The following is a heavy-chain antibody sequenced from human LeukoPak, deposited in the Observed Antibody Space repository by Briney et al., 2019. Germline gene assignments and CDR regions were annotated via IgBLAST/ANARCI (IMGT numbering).Heavy chain of an antibody. J-gene: IGHJ5*02. CDR3: ARAFVGSSFHWFDP. Sequence: GASVKVSCKVSGYTFTSYGISWVRQAPGQGLEWMGWISAYNGNTNYAQKLQGRVTMTTDTSTSTAYMELRSLRSDDTAVYYCARAFVGSSFHWFDPWGQGTLVTVSS. CDR1: GYTFTSYG. V-gene: IGHV1-18*01. CDR2: ISAYNGNT. D-gene: IGHD6-6*01.